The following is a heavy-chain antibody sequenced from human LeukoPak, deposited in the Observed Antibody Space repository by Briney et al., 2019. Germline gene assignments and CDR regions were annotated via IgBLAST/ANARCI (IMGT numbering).Heavy chain of an antibody. CDR2: IYYSVTT. CDR1: GGSISSYY. D-gene: IGHD6-13*01. J-gene: IGHJ4*02. V-gene: IGHV4-59*01. Sequence: SSETLSLTCTVSGGSISSYYWSWIRQPPGNGLEWMGYIYYSVTTNYNPSLKRRVTISVDTSKNQFSLKLSSVTAADTAVYYCARGVYIAAAQYGYWGQGTLVTVSS. CDR3: ARGVYIAAAQYGY.